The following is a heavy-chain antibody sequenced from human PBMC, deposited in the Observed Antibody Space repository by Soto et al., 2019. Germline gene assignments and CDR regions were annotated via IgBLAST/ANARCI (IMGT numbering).Heavy chain of an antibody. CDR1: GGTFSSYS. D-gene: IGHD3-9*01. V-gene: IGHV1-69*18. Sequence: QVQLVQSGAEVKTPGSSVKVSCKASGGTFSSYSINWVRQAPGQGLEWMGRLIPMFGTTDYAQRFQGRVTFTADESTSTASMEVTNLTSGDTAVYYCARAVVLTFTRFYDMDVWGQGTTVTVSS. J-gene: IGHJ6*02. CDR3: ARAVVLTFTRFYDMDV. CDR2: LIPMFGTT.